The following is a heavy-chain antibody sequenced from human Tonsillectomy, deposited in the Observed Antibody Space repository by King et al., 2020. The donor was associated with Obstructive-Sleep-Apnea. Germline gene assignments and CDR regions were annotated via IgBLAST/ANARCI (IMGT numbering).Heavy chain of an antibody. D-gene: IGHD2/OR15-2a*01. CDR3: ASARGFYDAFDI. CDR2: IYYSVNT. J-gene: IGHJ3*02. CDR1: GDFSSIYF. Sequence: VQLQESGPVLVKPSETLSLTCIVSGDFSSIYFCDGIRQPPGKGLEWIGDIYYSVNTTYNPSLKSRVTISVDTSKNQFSLKLTSVTAADTAVYYCASARGFYDAFDIWGQGTMVTVSS. V-gene: IGHV4-59*01.